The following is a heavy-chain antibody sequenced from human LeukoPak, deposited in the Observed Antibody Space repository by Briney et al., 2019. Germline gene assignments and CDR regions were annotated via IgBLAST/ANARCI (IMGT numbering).Heavy chain of an antibody. CDR2: IYPGDSDT. V-gene: IGHV5-51*01. J-gene: IGHJ3*02. D-gene: IGHD2-21*01. CDR1: GYSFTSYW. CDR3: ARLGYCGGDCSHDAFDI. Sequence: GESLKISCKGSGYSFTSYWIGCVRQMPGKGLEWMGIIYPGDSDTRYSPSFQGQVTLSADQPISPAYLQWSSLQASHTAMYYCARLGYCGGDCSHDAFDIWGQGTMVTVSS.